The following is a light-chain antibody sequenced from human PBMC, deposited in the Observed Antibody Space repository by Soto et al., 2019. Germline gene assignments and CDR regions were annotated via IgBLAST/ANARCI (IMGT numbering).Light chain of an antibody. CDR3: SSYAGSNNLGV. V-gene: IGLV2-8*01. CDR2: EVS. Sequence: QSVLTQPPSPSGSPGQSVTISCTGTSSEVGGYNYVSWYQQHPGKAPKLMIYEVSKRPSGVPDRFSGSKSGNTASLTVSGLQAEDEADYYCSSYAGSNNLGVFGTGTKVTV. J-gene: IGLJ1*01. CDR1: SSEVGGYNY.